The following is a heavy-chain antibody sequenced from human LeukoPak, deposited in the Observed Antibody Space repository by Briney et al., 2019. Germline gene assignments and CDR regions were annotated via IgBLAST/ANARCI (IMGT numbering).Heavy chain of an antibody. Sequence: SQTLSLTCTVSGGSISSGDYYWSWIRQPPGKGLEWIGYIYYSGSTYYSPSLKSRVTISVDTSKNQFSLKLSSVTAADTAVCYCARGGSSGYPFDYWGQGTLVTVSS. D-gene: IGHD3-22*01. CDR3: ARGGSSGYPFDY. V-gene: IGHV4-30-4*08. CDR1: GGSISSGDYY. CDR2: IYYSGST. J-gene: IGHJ4*02.